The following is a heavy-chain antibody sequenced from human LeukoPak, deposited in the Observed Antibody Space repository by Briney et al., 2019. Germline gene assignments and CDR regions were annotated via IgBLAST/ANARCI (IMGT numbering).Heavy chain of an antibody. CDR3: ARGSYDSSDFEYFHH. D-gene: IGHD3-22*01. V-gene: IGHV1-2*02. Sequence: EASVKVSCKASGYTFISYDISWVRQAPGQGLEWMGWINPNSGGTNYAQKFQGRVTMTRDTSIGTAYMELDRLRSDDTAVYYCARGSYDSSDFEYFHHWGQGTLVTVSS. CDR2: INPNSGGT. J-gene: IGHJ1*01. CDR1: GYTFISYD.